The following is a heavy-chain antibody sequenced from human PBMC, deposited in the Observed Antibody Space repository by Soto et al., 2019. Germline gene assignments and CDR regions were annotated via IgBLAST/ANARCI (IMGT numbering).Heavy chain of an antibody. Sequence: GGSLRLSCAASGFTFSSYGMHWVRQAPGKGLEWVAVISYDGSNKYYAASVKSRFTISIDNSKNTLYLQMNSLRAEDTAVYYCAKDEAAAIQWGRNYWGQGTLVTVSS. D-gene: IGHD6-13*01. CDR1: GFTFSSYG. J-gene: IGHJ4*02. CDR2: ISYDGSNK. CDR3: AKDEAAAIQWGRNY. V-gene: IGHV3-30*18.